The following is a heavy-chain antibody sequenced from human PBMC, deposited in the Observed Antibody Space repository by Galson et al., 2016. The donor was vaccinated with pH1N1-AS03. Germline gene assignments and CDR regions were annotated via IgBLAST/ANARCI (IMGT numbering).Heavy chain of an antibody. Sequence: SLRLSCAASGFTFSSYAMSWVRQAPGKGLEWVSAIAGGGVTTYYADSVKGRFTISRDNSKNTLYMRINSLRAEDTAIYCCARLILGYCAHWGQGTLVTFSS. J-gene: IGHJ4*02. D-gene: IGHD2-15*01. CDR2: IAGGGVTT. CDR3: ARLILGYCAH. V-gene: IGHV3-23*01. CDR1: GFTFSSYA.